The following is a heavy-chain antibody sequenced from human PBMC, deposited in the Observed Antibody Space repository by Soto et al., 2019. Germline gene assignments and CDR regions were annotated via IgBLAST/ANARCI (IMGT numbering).Heavy chain of an antibody. J-gene: IGHJ6*04. V-gene: IGHV3-23*01. CDR1: GFTFSNSA. Sequence: GSLRLSCAASGFTFSNSAMNWVRQAPGKGLEWVSALSSSGTSTYYADSVKGRFTISRDTSKNTLYLQMNSLRAEDTAVYYCTTLYCSSSSCPNINIYYYGMDVGGKGPRVTFPS. CDR2: LSSSGTST. CDR3: TTLYCSSSSCPNINIYYYGMDV. D-gene: IGHD2-2*01.